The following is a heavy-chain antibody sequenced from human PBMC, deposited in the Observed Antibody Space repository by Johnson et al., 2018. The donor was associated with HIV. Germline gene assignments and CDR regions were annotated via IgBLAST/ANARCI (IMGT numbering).Heavy chain of an antibody. Sequence: VQLVESGGGLVQPGGSLRLSCAASGFTFSSYAMSWVRQALWKGLEWVSGISGSGGSTYYAGSVKGRFTISRANSKNTVYLQMNSLRAEDTAVYYCAKVMSTIWDDAVDIWGQGTTVTVSS. J-gene: IGHJ3*02. CDR1: GFTFSSYA. V-gene: IGHV3-23*04. D-gene: IGHD3-16*01. CDR3: AKVMSTIWDDAVDI. CDR2: ISGSGGST.